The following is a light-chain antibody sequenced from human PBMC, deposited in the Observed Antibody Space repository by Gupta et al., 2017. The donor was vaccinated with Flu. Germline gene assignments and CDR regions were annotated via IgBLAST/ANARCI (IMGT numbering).Light chain of an antibody. V-gene: IGLV3-1*01. CDR2: QDM. CDR1: GLGEKY. Sequence: SYEMSHPPSVSVSPGQTATITCSGDGLGEKYVCWYQQKPGQSPVFIIYQDMKRPSGIPERFSGSNSGNTATLTISETQAMDEADYYCQAWDSNTAVLGGGTKLTVL. CDR3: QAWDSNTAV. J-gene: IGLJ2*01.